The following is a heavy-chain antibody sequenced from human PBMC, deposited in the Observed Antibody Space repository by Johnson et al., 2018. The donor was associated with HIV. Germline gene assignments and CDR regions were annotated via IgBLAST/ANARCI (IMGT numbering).Heavy chain of an antibody. V-gene: IGHV3-30*02. Sequence: QVQLVESGGGVVQPGGSLRLSCTASGFTFSSFGMHWVRQAPGKGLEWVAFIRYDTSNKYYADSVKGRFTISRDNSRNTLDLQMNSLRAEDTAVYYCARMVDSSSWTPDAFDIWGQGTMVTVSS. J-gene: IGHJ3*02. CDR2: IRYDTSNK. CDR3: ARMVDSSSWTPDAFDI. CDR1: GFTFSSFG. D-gene: IGHD6-13*01.